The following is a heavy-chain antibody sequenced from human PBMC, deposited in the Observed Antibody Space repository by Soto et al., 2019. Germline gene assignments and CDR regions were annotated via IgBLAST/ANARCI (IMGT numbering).Heavy chain of an antibody. V-gene: IGHV2-5*01. CDR3: AHRPSGWYLFDY. Sequence: QITLKESGPTLVRPTQTLTLTCTFSGLSLSTSGLGVGWIRQPPGKALEWLALIYWNDDKRYSPSLKARLTITKDTSKNQVVLTMTNMDPVDTATYYCAHRPSGWYLFDYWGQGTLVTVSS. J-gene: IGHJ4*02. CDR1: GLSLSTSGLG. D-gene: IGHD6-19*01. CDR2: IYWNDDK.